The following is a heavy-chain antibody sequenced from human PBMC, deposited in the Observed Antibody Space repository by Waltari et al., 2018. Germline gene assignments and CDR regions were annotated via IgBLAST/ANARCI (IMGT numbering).Heavy chain of an antibody. Sequence: EVQLVESGGGLVKPGGSLRLSCAASGFTFSSYSMNWVRHAPGKGLEWVSSISSSSSYIYYADSVKGRFTISRDNAKNSLYLQMNSLRAEDTAVYYCARDRSTIFGVARGFDPWGQGTLVTVSS. J-gene: IGHJ5*02. CDR3: ARDRSTIFGVARGFDP. D-gene: IGHD3-3*01. V-gene: IGHV3-21*01. CDR1: GFTFSSYS. CDR2: ISSSSSYI.